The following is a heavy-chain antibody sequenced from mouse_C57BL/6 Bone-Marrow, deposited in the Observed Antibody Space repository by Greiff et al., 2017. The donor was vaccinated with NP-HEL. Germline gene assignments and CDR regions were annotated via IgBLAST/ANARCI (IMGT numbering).Heavy chain of an antibody. V-gene: IGHV1-4*01. J-gene: IGHJ3*01. CDR3: AINYYGSSLDGFAY. CDR2: INPSSGYT. Sequence: VQLQQSGAELARPGASVKMSCKASGYTFTSYTMHWVKQRPGQGLEWIGYINPSSGYTKYNQKFKDKATLTADKSSSTAYMQLSSLTSEDSAVYYCAINYYGSSLDGFAYWGQGTLVTVSA. D-gene: IGHD1-1*01. CDR1: GYTFTSYT.